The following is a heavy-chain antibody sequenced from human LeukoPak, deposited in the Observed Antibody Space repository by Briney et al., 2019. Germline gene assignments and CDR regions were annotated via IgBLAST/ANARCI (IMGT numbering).Heavy chain of an antibody. CDR3: ARRSSSSSYYYYYMDV. CDR2: IYPGDSDI. V-gene: IGHV5-51*01. D-gene: IGHD6-6*01. J-gene: IGHJ6*03. CDR1: GYSFTNYW. Sequence: GESLKISCKGSGYSFTNYWIGWVRQMPGKGLEWMGIIYPGDSDIRYSPSFQGQVTISADKSIGTAYLQWSSLKASDTAMYYCARRSSSSSYYYYYMDVWGKGTTVTVSS.